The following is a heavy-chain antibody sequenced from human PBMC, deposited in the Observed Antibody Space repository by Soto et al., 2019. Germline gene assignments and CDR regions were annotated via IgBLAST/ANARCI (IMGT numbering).Heavy chain of an antibody. V-gene: IGHV3-23*01. Sequence: EVQLLEPGGGLVQPGGSLRLSCAASGFTFSSYAMSWVRQAPGKGLEWVSAISGSGGSTYYADSVKGRFTISRDNSKNTLYLQMNSLRAEDTAVYYCAKSWIQLWSLFDYWGQGTLVTVSS. CDR3: AKSWIQLWSLFDY. J-gene: IGHJ4*02. CDR2: ISGSGGST. CDR1: GFTFSSYA. D-gene: IGHD5-18*01.